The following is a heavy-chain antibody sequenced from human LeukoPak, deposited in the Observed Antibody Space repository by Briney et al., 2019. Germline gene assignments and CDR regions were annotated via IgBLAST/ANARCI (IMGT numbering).Heavy chain of an antibody. Sequence: GGSLTLSCSASGFTFSSYAMHWGRQAPGKGLEYVSAISSNGGSTYYADSVKGRFTISRDNSKNTLYLQMSSLRAEDTAVYYRARVYDSSLFDYWGQGTLVTVSS. D-gene: IGHD3-22*01. J-gene: IGHJ4*02. CDR2: ISSNGGST. CDR1: GFTFSSYA. V-gene: IGHV3-64D*06. CDR3: ARVYDSSLFDY.